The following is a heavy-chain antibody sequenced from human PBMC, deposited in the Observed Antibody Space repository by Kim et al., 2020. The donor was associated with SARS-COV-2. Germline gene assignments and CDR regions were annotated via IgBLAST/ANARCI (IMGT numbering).Heavy chain of an antibody. CDR2: ISGAGVIT. D-gene: IGHD2-15*01. V-gene: IGHV3-23*01. Sequence: GGSLRLSCAASGFTFNTYAMSWVRQAPGKGLEWVSLISGAGVITYYADSVKGRFTISRDNSKDMLYLQMNNPRAEDTAIYYCAKTRWTSAYYFDSWGQGTLVTVSS. CDR3: AKTRWTSAYYFDS. J-gene: IGHJ4*02. CDR1: GFTFNTYA.